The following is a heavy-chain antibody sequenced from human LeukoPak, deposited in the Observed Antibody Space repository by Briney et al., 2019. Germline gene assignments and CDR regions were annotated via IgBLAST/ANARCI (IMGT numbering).Heavy chain of an antibody. CDR3: ARSTYYYDSSGSPKAPFDY. CDR1: GGTFSSYA. D-gene: IGHD3-22*01. Sequence: SVKVSCKASGGTFSSYAISWVRQAPGQGLEWVGRIIPILGIANYAQKFQGRVTITADKSTSTAYMELSSLRSEDTAVYYCARSTYYYDSSGSPKAPFDYWGQGTLVTVSS. J-gene: IGHJ4*02. CDR2: IIPILGIA. V-gene: IGHV1-69*04.